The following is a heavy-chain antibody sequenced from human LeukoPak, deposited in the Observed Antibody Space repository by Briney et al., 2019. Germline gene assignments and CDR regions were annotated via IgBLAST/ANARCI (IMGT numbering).Heavy chain of an antibody. Sequence: SETLSLTCTVSGGSISSSSYYWGWIRQPPGKGLEWIGSIYYSGSTYYNPSLKSRVTISVDTSKKQFSPKLSSVTAADTAVYYCARWEASRVAFDIWGQGTLVTVSS. J-gene: IGHJ3*02. V-gene: IGHV4-39*07. CDR2: IYYSGST. CDR3: ARWEASRVAFDI. D-gene: IGHD1-26*01. CDR1: GGSISSSSYY.